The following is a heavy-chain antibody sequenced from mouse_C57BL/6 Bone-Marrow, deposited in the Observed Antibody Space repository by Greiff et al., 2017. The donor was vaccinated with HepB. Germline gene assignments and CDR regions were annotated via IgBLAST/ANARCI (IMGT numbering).Heavy chain of an antibody. CDR2: IRSKSNNYAT. V-gene: IGHV10-1*01. Sequence: VQLKESGGGLVQPKGSLKLSCAASGFSFNTYAMNWVRQAPGKGLEWVARIRSKSNNYATYYADSVKDRFTISRDDSESMLYLQMNNLKTEDTAMYYCVRGRYYSNFFDYWGQGTTLTVSS. CDR3: VRGRYYSNFFDY. D-gene: IGHD2-5*01. J-gene: IGHJ2*01. CDR1: GFSFNTYA.